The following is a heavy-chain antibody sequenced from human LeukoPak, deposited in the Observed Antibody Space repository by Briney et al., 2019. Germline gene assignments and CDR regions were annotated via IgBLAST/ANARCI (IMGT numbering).Heavy chain of an antibody. CDR1: GFAFRSYA. CDR2: IGSDGDR. D-gene: IGHD5-12*01. J-gene: IGHJ4*02. CDR3: AKSAGVATIYFDS. V-gene: IGHV3-23*01. Sequence: GGSLRLSCTASGFAFRSYAMAWVRQAPGKGLEGVAAIGSDGDRVHEDSVKGRFTISRDNSKSTLYLQMDNLRAEDTAVYFCAKSAGVATIYFDSWGQGAMVTVSS.